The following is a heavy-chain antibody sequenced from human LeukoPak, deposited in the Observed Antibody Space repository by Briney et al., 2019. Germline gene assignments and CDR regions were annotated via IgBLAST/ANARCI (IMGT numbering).Heavy chain of an antibody. V-gene: IGHV4-59*12. CDR3: ARGSSGARRGYSYGYGY. Sequence: SETLSLTCTVSGGSISSYYWSWIRQPPGKGLEWIGYIYYSGSTNYNPSLKSRVTISVDTSKNQFSLKLSSVTAADTAVYYCARGSSGARRGYSYGYGYWGQGTLVTVSS. D-gene: IGHD5-18*01. CDR1: GGSISSYY. J-gene: IGHJ4*02. CDR2: IYYSGST.